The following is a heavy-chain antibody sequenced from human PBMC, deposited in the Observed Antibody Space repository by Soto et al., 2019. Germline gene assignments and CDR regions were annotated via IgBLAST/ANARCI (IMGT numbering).Heavy chain of an antibody. CDR3: AREYYYGMDV. Sequence: ASVKVSCKASGYTITSYSMHWVRQAPGQGLEWMGIINPTGSSDYTNYADSVKGRFTISRDNVKNSLYLQMNSLRAEDTAVYYCAREYYYGMDVWGQGTTVTVS. J-gene: IGHJ6*02. V-gene: IGHV1-46*04. CDR1: GYTITSYS. CDR2: INPTGSSDYT.